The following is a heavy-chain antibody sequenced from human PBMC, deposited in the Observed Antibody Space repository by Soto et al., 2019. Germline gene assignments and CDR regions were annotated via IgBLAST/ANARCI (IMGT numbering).Heavy chain of an antibody. CDR1: GGSVSSSNW. V-gene: IGHV4-4*02. J-gene: IGHJ3*02. D-gene: IGHD2-21*02. Sequence: QVQLQESGPGLVKPSGTLSLTCAVSGGSVSSSNWWSWVRQSPGKGLAWMGEIYHSGSAHYNPSPKSRAAIALAKPKSQFALRLTSVTAAATAVYYCARVPGMVVSADDAFYIWGPGTRVIVSS. CDR3: ARVPGMVVSADDAFYI. CDR2: IYHSGSA.